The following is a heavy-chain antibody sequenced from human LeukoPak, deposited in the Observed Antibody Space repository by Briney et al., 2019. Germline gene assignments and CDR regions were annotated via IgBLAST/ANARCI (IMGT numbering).Heavy chain of an antibody. V-gene: IGHV1-18*01. CDR2: ISAYNGNT. Sequence: ASVKVSCKASGYTFTSYGISWVRQAPGQGLEWMGWISAYNGNTNYAQKLQGRVTMTTDTSTSTAYMELRSLRSDDTAVYYCARLDIVVVVAATDYYYMDVWGKGTTVTVSS. CDR1: GYTFTSYG. J-gene: IGHJ6*03. CDR3: ARLDIVVVVAATDYYYMDV. D-gene: IGHD2-15*01.